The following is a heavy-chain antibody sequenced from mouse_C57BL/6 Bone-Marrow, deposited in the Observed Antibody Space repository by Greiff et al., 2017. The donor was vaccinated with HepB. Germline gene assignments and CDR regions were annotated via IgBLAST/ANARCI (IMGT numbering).Heavy chain of an antibody. Sequence: QVHVKQPGAELVRPGTSVKLSCKASGYTFTSYWMHWVKQRPGQGLEWIGVIDPSDSYTNYNQKFKGKATLTVDTSSSTAYMQLSSLTSEDSAVYYCASGGVRRGYYFDYWGQGTTLTVSS. V-gene: IGHV1-59*01. D-gene: IGHD2-14*01. J-gene: IGHJ2*01. CDR1: GYTFTSYW. CDR3: ASGGVRRGYYFDY. CDR2: IDPSDSYT.